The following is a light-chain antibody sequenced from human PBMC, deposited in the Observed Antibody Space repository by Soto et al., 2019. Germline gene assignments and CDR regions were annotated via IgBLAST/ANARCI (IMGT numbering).Light chain of an antibody. CDR2: DAS. CDR3: QQYGNSPQT. V-gene: IGKV3-20*01. Sequence: EIVMTQSPATLSVSPGERATLSCRASQSVSSYLAWYQQKPGQAPRLLIYDASNRATGIPARFSGSGSGTDFTLTISRLEPGDFAVYYCQQYGNSPQTFGQGTKVDI. J-gene: IGKJ1*01. CDR1: QSVSSY.